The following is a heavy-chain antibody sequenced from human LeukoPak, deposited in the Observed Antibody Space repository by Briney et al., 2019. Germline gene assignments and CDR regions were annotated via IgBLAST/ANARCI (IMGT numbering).Heavy chain of an antibody. V-gene: IGHV3-53*01. J-gene: IGHJ4*02. CDR3: ARVSTYYDAVWGSYRGEGFDH. D-gene: IGHD3-16*02. CDR2: IYSGGST. CDR1: GFIVSRNY. Sequence: QAGGSLRLSCAASGFIVSRNYMSWVRQAPGKGLEWVSIIYSGGSTYYADSVKGRFTISRDNSKNTLYLQMNSLRAEDTAVYYCARVSTYYDAVWGSYRGEGFDHWGQGTLVTVSS.